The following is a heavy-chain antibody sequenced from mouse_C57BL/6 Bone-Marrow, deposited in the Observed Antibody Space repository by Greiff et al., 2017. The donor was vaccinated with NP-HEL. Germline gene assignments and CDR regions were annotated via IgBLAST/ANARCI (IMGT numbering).Heavy chain of an antibody. Sequence: QVQLQQSGPELVKPGASVKLSCKASGYTFTSYDINWVKQRPGQGLEWIGWIYPRDGSTKYNEKFKGKATLTVDTSSSTAYMELHSLTSEDSAVYFWARDQITTVVGDAMDYWGQGTSVTVSS. CDR1: GYTFTSYD. CDR2: IYPRDGST. J-gene: IGHJ4*01. D-gene: IGHD1-1*01. V-gene: IGHV1-85*01. CDR3: ARDQITTVVGDAMDY.